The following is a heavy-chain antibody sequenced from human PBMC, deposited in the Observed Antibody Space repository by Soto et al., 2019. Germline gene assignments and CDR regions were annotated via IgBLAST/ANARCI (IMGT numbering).Heavy chain of an antibody. CDR1: GFTFSSYA. CDR2: INGGGGTT. V-gene: IGHV3-23*01. D-gene: IGHD3-22*01. CDR3: SKDFRGSTYYYDSSGYSGNY. J-gene: IGHJ4*02. Sequence: GGSLRLSCAASGFTFSSYAMSWVRQAPGKGLEWVSAINGGGGTTYYADSVKGRFTISRDNSKNTLHLQMNSLRAEDTAVYYCSKDFRGSTYYYDSSGYSGNYWGQGT.